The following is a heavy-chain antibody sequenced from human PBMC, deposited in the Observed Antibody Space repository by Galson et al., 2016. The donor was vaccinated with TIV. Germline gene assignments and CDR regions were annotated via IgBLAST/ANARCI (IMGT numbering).Heavy chain of an antibody. J-gene: IGHJ4*02. CDR3: AQWLGTSNS. CDR1: RSTFSSSW. D-gene: IGHD6-19*01. Sequence: SLRLSCADSRSTFSSSWMNWVRQAPGKGLEWEANINGDGTEIKYVDSVKGRFTISRDNAKNSLYLQISNLRVEDTAIYYCAQWLGTSNSWGQGTLVTVSS. V-gene: IGHV3-7*01. CDR2: INGDGTEI.